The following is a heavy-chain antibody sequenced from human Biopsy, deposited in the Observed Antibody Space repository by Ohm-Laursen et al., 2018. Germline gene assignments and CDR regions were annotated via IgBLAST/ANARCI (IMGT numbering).Heavy chain of an antibody. Sequence: TLSLTCSASGGSTNSGGHFWGWIRQPPGKGLEWIGSIFYRGSTHYNPSLKSRVTISVDTSNNQFSLKLSSLTAADTAVYYCARHSFGSGRDFWGQGTLVTVSS. J-gene: IGHJ4*02. CDR2: IFYRGST. V-gene: IGHV4-39*01. CDR3: ARHSFGSGRDF. D-gene: IGHD3-10*01. CDR1: GGSTNSGGHF.